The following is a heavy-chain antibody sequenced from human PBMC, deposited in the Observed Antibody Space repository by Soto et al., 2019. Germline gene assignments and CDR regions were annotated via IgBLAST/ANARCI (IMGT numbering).Heavy chain of an antibody. J-gene: IGHJ4*02. D-gene: IGHD6-13*01. Sequence: LRLSCAASGFTFSRYGIHWVRQAPGKGLEWVALISYGGSSEFYADSVKGRFTISRDNSKNTAYLQMDSLRADDTAVYYCAKDGSSTWYVDYWGQGTLVTVSS. CDR2: ISYGGSSE. CDR3: AKDGSSTWYVDY. V-gene: IGHV3-30*18. CDR1: GFTFSRYG.